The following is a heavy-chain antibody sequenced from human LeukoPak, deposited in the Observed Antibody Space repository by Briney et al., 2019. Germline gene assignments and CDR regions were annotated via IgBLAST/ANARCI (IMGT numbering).Heavy chain of an antibody. Sequence: GGSLRLSCAVSGITLSNYGMSWVRQAPGKGLEWVAGISDSGGRTNYADSVKGRFTISRDNPENTLYQQMNSLRAEDTAVYFCAKRGVVIRVILVGFHKEAYYFDSWGQGALVTVSS. J-gene: IGHJ4*02. CDR3: AKRGVVIRVILVGFHKEAYYFDS. D-gene: IGHD3-22*01. CDR2: ISDSGGRT. CDR1: GITLSNYG. V-gene: IGHV3-23*01.